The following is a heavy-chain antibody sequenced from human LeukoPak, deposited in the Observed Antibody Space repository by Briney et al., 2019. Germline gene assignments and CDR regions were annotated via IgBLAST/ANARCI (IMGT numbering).Heavy chain of an antibody. CDR1: GGSISFISSSTYY. V-gene: IGHV4-39*01. CDR3: ARQLPTAAADTRGYFDY. D-gene: IGHD6-25*01. J-gene: IGHJ4*02. Sequence: PSETLSLTCTVSGGSISFISSSTYYWGWIRQAPGKGLEWIGSLYYGESSHYNPSLKSRATLSVDTSNNQFSLKLTSVTAADAAVYFCARQLPTAAADTRGYFDYWGQRTVVTVSS. CDR2: LYYGESS.